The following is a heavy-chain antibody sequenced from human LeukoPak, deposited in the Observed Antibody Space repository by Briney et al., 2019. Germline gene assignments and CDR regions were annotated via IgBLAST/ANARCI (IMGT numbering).Heavy chain of an antibody. CDR2: IYSSGST. J-gene: IGHJ4*02. Sequence: SETLSLTCTVSGGSITSYYWSWIRQPAGKGLEWIGRIYSSGSTNYNPSLKSRVSMSVDTSKNQFSLKLSSVTAADTAVYYCARVSSQEGWNYFDFWGQGTLVTVSS. CDR3: ARVSSQEGWNYFDF. D-gene: IGHD6-19*01. CDR1: GGSITSYY. V-gene: IGHV4-4*07.